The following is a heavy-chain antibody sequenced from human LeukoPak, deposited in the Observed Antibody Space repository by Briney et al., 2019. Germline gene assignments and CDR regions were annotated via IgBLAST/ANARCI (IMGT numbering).Heavy chain of an antibody. CDR3: ARDLAHSTTTPQGADAFDV. CDR1: GFSISSGHY. CDR2: IFHGGST. D-gene: IGHD1-1*01. J-gene: IGHJ3*01. Sequence: SETLSLTCRVSGFSISSGHYWGWIRQPPGKGLEWIGSIFHGGSTYYNPSLKSRGSLSVDKSKNQFSLKLSPVTAADTAVYYCARDLAHSTTTPQGADAFDVWGQGTLVTVSS. V-gene: IGHV4-38-2*02.